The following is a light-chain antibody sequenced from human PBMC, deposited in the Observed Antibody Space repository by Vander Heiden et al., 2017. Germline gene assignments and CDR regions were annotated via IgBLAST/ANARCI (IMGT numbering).Light chain of an antibody. CDR1: QSVRGN. Sequence: VMTQSPATLSVSPGERATLSCRASQSVRGNLAWYQQKPGLAPRLLIYGASARATGIPARFSGSESGTDFTLTISSLQSEDFAVYYCQQYNSWPFTFGQGTKLEIK. J-gene: IGKJ2*01. CDR2: GAS. CDR3: QQYNSWPFT. V-gene: IGKV3-15*01.